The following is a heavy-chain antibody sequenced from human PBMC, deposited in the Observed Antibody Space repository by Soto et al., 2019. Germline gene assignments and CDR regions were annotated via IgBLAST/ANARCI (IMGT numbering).Heavy chain of an antibody. CDR3: ARNYYDSSGYALDY. CDR2: INHSGST. D-gene: IGHD3-22*01. J-gene: IGHJ4*02. Sequence: PSETLSLTCAVYGGSFSGYYWSWIRQPPGKGLEWIGEINHSGSTNYNPSLKSRVTISVDTSKNQFSLKLSSVTAADTAVYYRARNYYDSSGYALDYWGQGTLVTSPQ. V-gene: IGHV4-34*01. CDR1: GGSFSGYY.